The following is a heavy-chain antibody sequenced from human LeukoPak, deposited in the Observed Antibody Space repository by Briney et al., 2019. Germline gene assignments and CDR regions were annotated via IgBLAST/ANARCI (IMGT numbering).Heavy chain of an antibody. CDR2: IYTSGST. Sequence: SETLSLTCTVSGGSISSYYWSWIRQPAGEGLEWIGRIYTSGSTNYNPSLKSRVTMSVDTSKNQFSLKLSSVTAADTAVYYCARDTYYYDSSGYRFDYWGQGTLVTVSS. V-gene: IGHV4-4*07. J-gene: IGHJ4*02. CDR3: ARDTYYYDSSGYRFDY. D-gene: IGHD3-22*01. CDR1: GGSISSYY.